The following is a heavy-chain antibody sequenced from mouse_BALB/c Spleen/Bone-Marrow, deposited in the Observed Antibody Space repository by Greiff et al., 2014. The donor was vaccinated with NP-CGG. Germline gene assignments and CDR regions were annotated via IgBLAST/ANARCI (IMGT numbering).Heavy chain of an antibody. CDR2: IYPSDSYT. Sequence: QVQLQQPGAELVRPGASEKLSCKASGYTFTSYWINWVKQRPKQGLEWIGNIYPSDSYTNYNQKFKDKATLTVDKSSSTAYMQLSSPTSEDSAVYYCTRSYGSSYEYYFDYWGQGTTLTVSS. J-gene: IGHJ2*01. V-gene: IGHV1-69*02. CDR1: GYTFTSYW. D-gene: IGHD1-1*01. CDR3: TRSYGSSYEYYFDY.